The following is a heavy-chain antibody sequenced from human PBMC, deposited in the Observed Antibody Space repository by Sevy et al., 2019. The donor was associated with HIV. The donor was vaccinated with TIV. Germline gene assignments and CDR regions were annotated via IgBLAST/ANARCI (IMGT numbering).Heavy chain of an antibody. Sequence: GGSLRLSCEASGFTFSKYSMIWVRQAPGKGLEWVSTFSFGCGRINYAGSVKGRFTISRDDSKNTLYLQMNSLRAEDTAVYYCAREGCTKPHDYWGQGTLVTVSS. CDR2: FSFGCGRI. V-gene: IGHV3-23*01. D-gene: IGHD2-8*01. CDR3: AREGCTKPHDY. J-gene: IGHJ4*02. CDR1: GFTFSKYS.